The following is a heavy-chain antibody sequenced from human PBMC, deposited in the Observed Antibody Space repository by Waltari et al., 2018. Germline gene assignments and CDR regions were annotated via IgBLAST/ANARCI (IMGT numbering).Heavy chain of an antibody. CDR3: ARQVAVSGTFSFDY. V-gene: IGHV4-59*08. D-gene: IGHD6-19*01. CDR2: IFYTEST. Sequence: QVQLQESGPGLVKPSETLSLTCTVSGGSFRDYYWSWIRQPPGKGLQWIGYIFYTESTTYHPSLKIRVTISLDTSKNQFSLRLTSVTAADSAVYYCARQVAVSGTFSFDYWGQGTLVTVSS. CDR1: GGSFRDYY. J-gene: IGHJ4*02.